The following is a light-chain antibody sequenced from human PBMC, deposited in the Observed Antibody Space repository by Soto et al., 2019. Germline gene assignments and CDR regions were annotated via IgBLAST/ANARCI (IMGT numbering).Light chain of an antibody. CDR3: CSYAGRVVV. V-gene: IGLV2-23*01. J-gene: IGLJ2*01. CDR1: SSDVGSYNL. CDR2: EGS. Sequence: QSALTQPASVSGSPGQSITISCTGTSSDVGSYNLVSWYQQHPGKAPKLMIYEGSKRPSGVSNRFSGSKSGNTASLTISGLHAEDEADYYCCSYAGRVVVFGGGTQLTVL.